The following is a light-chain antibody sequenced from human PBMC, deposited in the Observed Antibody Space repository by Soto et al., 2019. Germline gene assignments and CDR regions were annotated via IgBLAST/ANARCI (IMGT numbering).Light chain of an antibody. Sequence: QSVLTQPPSASWTPGQRVTISCSGSISNIGSNTVNWYQQLPGTAPKLLIYSNNQRPSGVPDRFSGAKSGTAASLTISGLQSEDEADYYCASCDDSLNGSVFGGGTKLTVL. CDR3: ASCDDSLNGSV. V-gene: IGLV1-44*01. CDR2: SNN. J-gene: IGLJ2*01. CDR1: ISNIGSNT.